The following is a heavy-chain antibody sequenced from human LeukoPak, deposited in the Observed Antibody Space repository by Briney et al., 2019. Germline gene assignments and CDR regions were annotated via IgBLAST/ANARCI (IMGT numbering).Heavy chain of an antibody. D-gene: IGHD3-3*01. CDR2: IEQDGTEK. CDR3: ARDLFWSGHAFDI. Sequence: GGSLRLSCAASGFTFSSFWMSWVRQAPGKGLEWEASIEQDGTEKRYVVSVKGRFTISRDNAKNSLYLQMNSLRAEDTAVYYCARDLFWSGHAFDIWGQGTMVTVSS. CDR1: GFTFSSFW. V-gene: IGHV3-7*01. J-gene: IGHJ3*02.